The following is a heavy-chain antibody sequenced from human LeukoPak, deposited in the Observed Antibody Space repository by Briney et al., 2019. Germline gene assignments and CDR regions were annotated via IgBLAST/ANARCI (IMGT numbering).Heavy chain of an antibody. D-gene: IGHD2-8*02. CDR1: GFTFSSYA. Sequence: GGSLRLSCAASGFTFSSYAMHWVRQAPGKGLEYVSAIGSNGGSTYYANSVKGRFTISRDNSKNTLYLQMGSLRAEGMAVYYCARGTGGVGFDYWGQGTLVTVSS. J-gene: IGHJ4*02. CDR3: ARGTGGVGFDY. V-gene: IGHV3-64*01. CDR2: IGSNGGST.